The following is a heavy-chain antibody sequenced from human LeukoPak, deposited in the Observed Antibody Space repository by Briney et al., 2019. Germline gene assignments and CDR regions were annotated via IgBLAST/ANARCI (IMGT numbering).Heavy chain of an antibody. V-gene: IGHV4-59*08. J-gene: IGHJ4*02. CDR3: ARQVGLYYFDY. Sequence: PSETLSLTCTVSGGSIRTYYWNWIRQPAGKGLEWIGYIYYSGSTNYNPSLKSRVSISVDTSKNQLSLKLSSVTAADTAVYYCARQVGLYYFDYWGQGTLVTVSS. CDR2: IYYSGST. CDR1: GGSIRTYY. D-gene: IGHD1-26*01.